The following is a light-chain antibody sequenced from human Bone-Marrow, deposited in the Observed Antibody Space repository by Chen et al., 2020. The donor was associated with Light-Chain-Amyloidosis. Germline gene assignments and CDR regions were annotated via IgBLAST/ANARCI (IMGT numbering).Light chain of an antibody. Sequence: SYVLTQPSSVSVAPGQTATIACGGNNIGSTSVHWYQQTPGQAPLLFVYDDSDRPSGIPERLSGSNSGTTATLTISRVEAGDEADYYCQVWDRSSDRPVFGGGTKLTVL. CDR2: DDS. CDR1: NIGSTS. CDR3: QVWDRSSDRPV. J-gene: IGLJ3*02. V-gene: IGLV3-21*02.